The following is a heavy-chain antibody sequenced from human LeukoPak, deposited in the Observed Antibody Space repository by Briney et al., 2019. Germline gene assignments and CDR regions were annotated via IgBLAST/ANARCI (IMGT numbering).Heavy chain of an antibody. CDR2: INPNSGGT. V-gene: IGHV1-2*02. Sequence: ASVKVSCKASGYTFTGYYMHWERQAPGQGLEWMGWINPNSGGTNYAQKFQGRVTMTRDTSISTAYMELSRLRSDDTAVYYCARDLMETANRPGTLDYWGQGTLVTVSS. CDR1: GYTFTGYY. CDR3: ARDLMETANRPGTLDY. D-gene: IGHD1-14*01. J-gene: IGHJ4*02.